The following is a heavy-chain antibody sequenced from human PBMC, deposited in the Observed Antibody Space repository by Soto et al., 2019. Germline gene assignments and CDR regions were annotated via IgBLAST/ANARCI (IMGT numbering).Heavy chain of an antibody. V-gene: IGHV5-10-1*01. Sequence: PGESLKISCKGSGYSFTSYWISWVRQMPGKGLEWMGRIDPSDSYTNYSPSFQGHVTISADKSISTAYLQWSSLKASDTAMHYCATAASWLSSFDYWGQGTLVTVSS. D-gene: IGHD3-22*01. CDR1: GYSFTSYW. CDR3: ATAASWLSSFDY. CDR2: IDPSDSYT. J-gene: IGHJ4*02.